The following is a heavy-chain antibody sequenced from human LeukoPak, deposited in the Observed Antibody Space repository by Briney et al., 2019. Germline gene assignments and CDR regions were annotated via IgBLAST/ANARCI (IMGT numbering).Heavy chain of an antibody. Sequence: GGSLRLSCAASGFTFSSYDMHWVRQATGKVLERVSAFGTAGDTYYPGSVKGRFTISRENAKNSLYLQMNSLRAGDTAVYYCARGAHYDFWSGYYTGGPHFDYWGQGTLVTVSS. CDR3: ARGAHYDFWSGYYTGGPHFDY. D-gene: IGHD3-3*01. CDR2: FGTAGDT. V-gene: IGHV3-13*01. J-gene: IGHJ4*02. CDR1: GFTFSSYD.